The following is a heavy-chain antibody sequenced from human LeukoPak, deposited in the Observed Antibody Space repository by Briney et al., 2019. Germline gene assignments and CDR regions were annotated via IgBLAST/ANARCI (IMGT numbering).Heavy chain of an antibody. D-gene: IGHD2-15*01. V-gene: IGHV5-51*01. Sequence: GESLKISCKGSGSSFTSYWIGWARQMPGKGLEWMGIIYPGDSDTRYSPSFQGQVTISADKSISTAYLQWSSLKASDTAMYYCARHSHYCSGGSCYGYYYYYMDVWGKGTTVTVSS. CDR3: ARHSHYCSGGSCYGYYYYYMDV. J-gene: IGHJ6*03. CDR2: IYPGDSDT. CDR1: GSSFTSYW.